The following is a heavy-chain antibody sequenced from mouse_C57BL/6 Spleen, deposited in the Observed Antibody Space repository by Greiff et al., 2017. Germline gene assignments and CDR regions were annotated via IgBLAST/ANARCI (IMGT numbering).Heavy chain of an antibody. Sequence: QVQLQQSGPELVKPGASVKISCKASGYAFSSSWMNWVKQRPGKGLEWIGRIYPGDGDTNYNGKFKGKATLTADKSSSTAYMQLSSLTSEDSAVYFCAREALRYFDYWGQGTTLTVSS. D-gene: IGHD1-1*01. CDR2: IYPGDGDT. CDR1: GYAFSSSW. V-gene: IGHV1-82*01. CDR3: AREALRYFDY. J-gene: IGHJ2*01.